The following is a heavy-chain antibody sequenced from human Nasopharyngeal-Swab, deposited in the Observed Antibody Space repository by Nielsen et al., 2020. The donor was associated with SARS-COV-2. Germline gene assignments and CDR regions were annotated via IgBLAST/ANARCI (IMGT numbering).Heavy chain of an antibody. CDR2: ISYDGSNK. CDR1: GYTFTSYY. CDR3: ARGRTGNYYYGMDV. D-gene: IGHD1/OR15-1a*01. V-gene: IGHV3-30-3*01. J-gene: IGHJ6*02. Sequence: SCKASGYTFTSYYMHWVRQAPGKGLEWVAVISYDGSNKYYADSVKGRFTISRDNSKNTLYLQMNSLRAEDTAVYYCARGRTGNYYYGMDVWGQGTTVTVSS.